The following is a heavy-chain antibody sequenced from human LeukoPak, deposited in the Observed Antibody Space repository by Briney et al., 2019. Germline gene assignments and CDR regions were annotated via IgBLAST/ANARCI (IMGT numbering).Heavy chain of an antibody. Sequence: PSETLSLTCAVYGGSFSGYYWSWIRQPPGKGLEWIGEINHSGSTNYNPSLKSRVTISVDTSKNQFSLKLSSVTAADTAVYYCARGGTYYEFGSGYFCNWFEPGGQGTLVTVS. V-gene: IGHV4-34*01. D-gene: IGHD3-3*01. CDR3: ARGGTYYEFGSGYFCNWFEP. J-gene: IGHJ5*02. CDR1: GGSFSGYY. CDR2: INHSGST.